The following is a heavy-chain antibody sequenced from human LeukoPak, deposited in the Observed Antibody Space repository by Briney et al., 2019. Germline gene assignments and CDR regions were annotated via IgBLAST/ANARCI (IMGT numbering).Heavy chain of an antibody. V-gene: IGHV4-34*01. J-gene: IGHJ4*02. CDR2: INHSGST. D-gene: IGHD2-21*01. CDR1: GGSFSGYY. CDR3: ARIFPDY. Sequence: SETLSLTCAVYGGSFSGYYWSWIRQPPGKGLEWIGEINHSGSTNYNPSLKSRVTISVDTSKNQSSLKLGSVTAADTAVYYCARIFPDYWGQGTLVTVSS.